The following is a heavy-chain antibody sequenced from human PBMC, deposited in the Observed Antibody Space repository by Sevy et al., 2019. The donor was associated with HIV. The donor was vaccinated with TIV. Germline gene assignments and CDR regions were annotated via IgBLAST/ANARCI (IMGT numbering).Heavy chain of an antibody. J-gene: IGHJ6*02. Sequence: GGSLRLSCAASGFTFGDHAMHWVRQVPGRGLEWVSGITFDSGRINYADSVKGRVTISRDNAKNSLYLQMNSLRTEDTALYYCAKDSRGGFYDAMDVWGQGTTVTVSS. V-gene: IGHV3-9*01. CDR2: ITFDSGRI. CDR1: GFTFGDHA. D-gene: IGHD3-10*01. CDR3: AKDSRGGFYDAMDV.